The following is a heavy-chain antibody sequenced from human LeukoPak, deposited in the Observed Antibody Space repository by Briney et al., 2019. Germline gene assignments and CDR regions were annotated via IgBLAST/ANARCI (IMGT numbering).Heavy chain of an antibody. D-gene: IGHD4-23*01. Sequence: GASVKVACKASGYTFSNYGISWVRQAPGQGLEWMGWISAYNGYTDYAQKFQGRVTMTADTSTSTAYMELRSLESDDTAIYYCARCRDSGGSLVNFWGQGTLVTVSS. CDR2: ISAYNGYT. J-gene: IGHJ4*02. V-gene: IGHV1-18*01. CDR3: ARCRDSGGSLVNF. CDR1: GYTFSNYG.